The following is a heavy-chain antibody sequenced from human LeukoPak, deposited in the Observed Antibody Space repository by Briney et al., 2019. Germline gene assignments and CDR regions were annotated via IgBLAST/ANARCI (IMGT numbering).Heavy chain of an antibody. D-gene: IGHD6-13*01. CDR2: ISGSGGANGDST. CDR1: AFTFSSYG. CDR3: AKEWAIGSSWSGYYFDY. Sequence: GGSLRLSCAASAFTFSSYGMSWVRQAPGKGLEWVSGISGSGGANGDSTYYADSVKGRFTISRDNSKNTLYLQMNSLRAEDTAVYYCAKEWAIGSSWSGYYFDYWGQGTLVTVSS. V-gene: IGHV3-23*01. J-gene: IGHJ4*02.